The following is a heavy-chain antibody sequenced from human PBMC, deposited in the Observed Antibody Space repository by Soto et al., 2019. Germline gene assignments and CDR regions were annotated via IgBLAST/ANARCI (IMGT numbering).Heavy chain of an antibody. J-gene: IGHJ5*02. CDR2: ISCTGVYI. CDR1: GFTFSNYN. CDR3: AREGALKPFSS. V-gene: IGHV3-21*01. Sequence: GGSLRLSCVASGFTFSNYNMNWVRQAPGKGLEWVSHISCTGVYIHYADAVKGRFTISRDNAKSSVYLQMNSLRAEDTAVYYCAREGALKPFSSWGQGALVTVSS.